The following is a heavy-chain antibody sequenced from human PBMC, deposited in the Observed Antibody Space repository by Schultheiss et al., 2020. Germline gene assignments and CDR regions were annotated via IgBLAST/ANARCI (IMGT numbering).Heavy chain of an antibody. CDR2: IKSKTDGGST. J-gene: IGHJ3*02. Sequence: GSLRLSCAASGFTFSDAWMSWVRQAPGKGLEWVGHIKSKTDGGSTDYAAPVEGRFTISRDDSKNTLYLQMNSLKTEDTAVYYCTSLSRYFDWLPYLGAFDIWGQGTMVTVSS. CDR3: TSLSRYFDWLPYLGAFDI. CDR1: GFTFSDAW. V-gene: IGHV3-15*07. D-gene: IGHD3-9*01.